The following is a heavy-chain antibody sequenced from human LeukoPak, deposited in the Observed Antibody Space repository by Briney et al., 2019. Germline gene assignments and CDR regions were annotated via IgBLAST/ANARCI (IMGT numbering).Heavy chain of an antibody. CDR2: ISSSGSTI. CDR3: AELGITMIGDV. V-gene: IGHV3-48*03. Sequence: GGSLRLSCAASGFTFSSYEMNWVRQAPGKGLEWVSYISSSGSTIYYADSVKGRFTISRDDAKNSLYLQMNSLRAEDTAVYYCAELGITMIGDVWGKGTTVTVSS. J-gene: IGHJ6*04. CDR1: GFTFSSYE. D-gene: IGHD3-10*02.